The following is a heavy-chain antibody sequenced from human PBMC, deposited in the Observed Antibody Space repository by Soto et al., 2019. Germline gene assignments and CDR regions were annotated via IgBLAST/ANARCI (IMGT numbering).Heavy chain of an antibody. CDR3: ARDQNGSPHFDY. CDR2: IFHSGST. D-gene: IGHD1-26*01. V-gene: IGHV4-59*01. Sequence: SETLSLTCTGSGASISSYYWSWIRQPPGKGLEWVGFIFHSGSTNCNPSLKSRVTFSVDTSKNQSSLKLTSVTAADTAVYYCARDQNGSPHFDYWGQGILVTVSS. J-gene: IGHJ4*02. CDR1: GASISSYY.